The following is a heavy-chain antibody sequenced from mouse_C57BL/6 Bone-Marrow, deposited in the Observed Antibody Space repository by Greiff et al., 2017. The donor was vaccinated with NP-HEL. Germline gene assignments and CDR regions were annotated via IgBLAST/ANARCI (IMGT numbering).Heavy chain of an antibody. CDR1: GFNIKDDY. CDR3: TTPDSPLFYYGSSYPYFDY. Sequence: VQLKQSGAELVRPGASVKLSCTASGFNIKDDYMHWVKQRPEQGLEWIGWIDPENGDTEYASKFQGKATITADTSSNTAYLQLSSLTSEDTAVYYCTTPDSPLFYYGSSYPYFDYWGQGTTLTVSS. J-gene: IGHJ2*01. CDR2: IDPENGDT. D-gene: IGHD1-1*01. V-gene: IGHV14-4*01.